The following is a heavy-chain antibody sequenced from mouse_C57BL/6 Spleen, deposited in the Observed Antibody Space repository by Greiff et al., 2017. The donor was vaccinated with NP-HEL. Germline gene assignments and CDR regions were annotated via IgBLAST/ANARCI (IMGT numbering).Heavy chain of an antibody. J-gene: IGHJ1*03. Sequence: EVQRVESGGGLVKPGGSLKLSCAASGFTFSSYAMSWVRQTPEKRLEWVATISDGGSYTYYPDNVKGRFTISRDNAKNNLYLQMSHLKSEDTAMYYCAREGTGTAPYWYFDVWGTGTTVTVSS. CDR2: ISDGGSYT. CDR1: GFTFSSYA. V-gene: IGHV5-4*01. D-gene: IGHD4-1*01. CDR3: AREGTGTAPYWYFDV.